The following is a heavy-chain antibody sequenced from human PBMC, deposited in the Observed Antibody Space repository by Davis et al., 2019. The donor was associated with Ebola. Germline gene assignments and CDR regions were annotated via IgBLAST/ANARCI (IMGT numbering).Heavy chain of an antibody. Sequence: AASVKVSCKASGYTFTRYGISWVRQAPGQGLEWMGWINVYNGNTNYAQKLQGRVTMTTETSKSTAYMELRSLRCDDTAVYYCARRWVTTVTTWLDPWGQGTLVTVSS. CDR3: ARRWVTTVTTWLDP. D-gene: IGHD4-17*01. CDR2: INVYNGNT. CDR1: GYTFTRYG. V-gene: IGHV1-18*01. J-gene: IGHJ5*02.